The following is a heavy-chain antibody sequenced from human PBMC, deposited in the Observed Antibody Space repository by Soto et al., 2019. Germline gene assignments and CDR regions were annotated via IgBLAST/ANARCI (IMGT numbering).Heavy chain of an antibody. Sequence: ASVKVSCKASGYTFTSYGISWVRQAPGQGLEWMGWISAYNGNTNYAQKRQGRDTMTTDTSTSTAYMELRSLRSDDTAVYYCARDPQRSRDYYYGMDVWGQGTTVTVSS. V-gene: IGHV1-18*04. CDR2: ISAYNGNT. J-gene: IGHJ6*02. CDR3: ARDPQRSRDYYYGMDV. D-gene: IGHD2-2*01. CDR1: GYTFTSYG.